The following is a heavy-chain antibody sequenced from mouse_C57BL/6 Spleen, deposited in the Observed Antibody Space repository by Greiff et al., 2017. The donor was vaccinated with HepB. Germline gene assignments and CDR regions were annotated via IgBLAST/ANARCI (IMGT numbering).Heavy chain of an antibody. D-gene: IGHD1-1*01. CDR1: GFTFSSYA. J-gene: IGHJ4*01. Sequence: EVQVVESGEGLVKPGGSLKLSCAASGFTFSSYAMSWVRQTPEKRLEWVAYISSGGDYIYYADTVKGRFTISRDNARNTLYLQMSSLKSEDTAMYYCTRVGYYGSSYEDAMDYWGQGTSVTVSS. V-gene: IGHV5-9-1*02. CDR3: TRVGYYGSSYEDAMDY. CDR2: ISSGGDYI.